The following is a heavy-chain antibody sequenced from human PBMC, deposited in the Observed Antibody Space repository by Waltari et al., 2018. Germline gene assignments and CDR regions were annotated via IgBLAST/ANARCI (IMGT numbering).Heavy chain of an antibody. J-gene: IGHJ4*02. Sequence: QVRLQESGPGLVKPSGTLSLTCEVSGGSFTRTNWWSWVRQSPGKGLEWIGETKHSGSTTYKPSLQRRVNISPDTSKKQFSLTLTSVTAADTAVYYCALRIATIGTFDFWGQGRLVTVSS. CDR3: ALRIATIGTFDF. CDR1: GGSFTRTNW. V-gene: IGHV4-4*02. D-gene: IGHD6-13*01. CDR2: TKHSGST.